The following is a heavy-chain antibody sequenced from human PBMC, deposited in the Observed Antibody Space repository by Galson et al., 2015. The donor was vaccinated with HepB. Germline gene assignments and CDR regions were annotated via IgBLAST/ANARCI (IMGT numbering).Heavy chain of an antibody. CDR1: GFSLSTSGMC. V-gene: IGHV2-70*01. Sequence: PALVKPTQTLTLTCTFSGFSLSTSGMCVSWIRQSPGKALEWLALIDWDDDKYYSTSLKTRLTISKDTSKNQVVLTMTNMDPVDTATYYCARIPRCSSSWYYFDYWGQGTLVTVSS. CDR3: ARIPRCSSSWYYFDY. D-gene: IGHD6-13*01. J-gene: IGHJ4*02. CDR2: IDWDDDK.